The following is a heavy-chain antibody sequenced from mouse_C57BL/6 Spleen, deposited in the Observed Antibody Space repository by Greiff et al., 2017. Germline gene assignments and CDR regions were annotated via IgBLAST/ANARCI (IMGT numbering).Heavy chain of an antibody. CDR3: ARNYYGSSWNFDD. J-gene: IGHJ2*01. CDR2: IWSGGST. D-gene: IGHD1-1*01. CDR1: GFSLTSYG. V-gene: IGHV2-2*01. Sequence: QVQLQQSGPGLVQPSQSLSISCTVSGFSLTSYGVHWVRQSPGKGLVWLGVIWSGGSTDYNAAFISRLSVSKDNSKSQVFFKMNSLQADDTAIYYCARNYYGSSWNFDDGGQGTTLTVSS.